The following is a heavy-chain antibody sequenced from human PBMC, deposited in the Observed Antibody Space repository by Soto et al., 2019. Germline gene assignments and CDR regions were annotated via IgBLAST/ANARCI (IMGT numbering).Heavy chain of an antibody. CDR1: GFTFSNAW. D-gene: IGHD5-12*01. J-gene: IGHJ4*02. Sequence: EVQLVESGGGLVKPGGSLRLSCAASGFTFSNAWMSWVRQAPGKGLEWVGRIKSKTDGGTTDYAAPVKGRFTISRDNAKNSLYLQMNSLRAEDTAVYYCARDGGDGYNYPRFFDFWGQGTLVTVSS. V-gene: IGHV3-15*01. CDR3: ARDGGDGYNYPRFFDF. CDR2: IKSKTDGGTT.